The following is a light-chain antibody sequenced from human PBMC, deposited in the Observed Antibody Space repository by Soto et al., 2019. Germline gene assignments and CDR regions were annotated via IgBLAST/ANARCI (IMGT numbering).Light chain of an antibody. CDR2: DVS. CDR1: SGDVGGYNY. Sequence: QSVLTQPASVSGSPGQSITISCTGTSGDVGGYNYVSWYQQHPGKAPKLVIYDVSNRPSGVSNRFSGSKSGNTASLTISGLQAEDEADYYCSSYTSSSTRIFGGGTKLTVL. CDR3: SSYTSSSTRI. V-gene: IGLV2-14*01. J-gene: IGLJ2*01.